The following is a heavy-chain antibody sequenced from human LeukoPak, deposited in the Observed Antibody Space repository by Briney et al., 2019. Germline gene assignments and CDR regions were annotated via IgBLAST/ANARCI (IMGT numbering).Heavy chain of an antibody. Sequence: ASVKVSCKTSGGSXRSYAISWVRQAPGQGLEWMGNIIPMSGTTKYAQQFQDRVTITADKSTSTAYMELSSLRFEDTAVYYCARDAGGTGGGYWGQGTLVTV. CDR2: IIPMSGTT. V-gene: IGHV1-69*06. CDR3: ARDAGGTGGGY. J-gene: IGHJ4*02. CDR1: GGSXRSYA. D-gene: IGHD3/OR15-3a*01.